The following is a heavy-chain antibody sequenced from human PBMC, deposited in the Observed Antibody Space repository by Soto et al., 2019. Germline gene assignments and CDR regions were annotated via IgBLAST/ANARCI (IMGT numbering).Heavy chain of an antibody. CDR3: AREPGGPFDY. V-gene: IGHV4-59*01. CDR1: GVSFSTYY. D-gene: IGHD2-15*01. CDR2: IYYSGSS. J-gene: IGHJ4*02. Sequence: QVQLQESGPGLVKPSETLSLPCTVSGVSFSTYYLCWIRQAPGQGLEWIGYIYYSGSSNYNPSLKSRVTMSVDTSKNQLSLKLSYVTAADTAVYYCAREPGGPFDYWGQGHLLTVSS.